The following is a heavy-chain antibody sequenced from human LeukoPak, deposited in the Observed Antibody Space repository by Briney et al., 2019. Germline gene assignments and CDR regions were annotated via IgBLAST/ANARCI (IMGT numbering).Heavy chain of an antibody. Sequence: SETLSVTCTVSGVSITISSYYWGWIRLPPGKGLEWIGSIYYSGNTYYNPSLKSRVTMSLDTSKNQFSLKLTSVTAADTAIYSCARMGEFHPGHYYYHMDVWGKGTTVTVSS. CDR1: GVSITISSYY. D-gene: IGHD3-16*01. CDR3: ARMGEFHPGHYYYHMDV. J-gene: IGHJ6*03. CDR2: IYYSGNT. V-gene: IGHV4-39*07.